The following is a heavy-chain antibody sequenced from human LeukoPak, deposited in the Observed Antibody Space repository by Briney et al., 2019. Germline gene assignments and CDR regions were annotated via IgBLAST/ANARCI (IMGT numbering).Heavy chain of an antibody. D-gene: IGHD5-18*01. CDR2: IWYDRSNK. Sequence: RTGGSLRLSCAASGFTFSSYGMHWVRQAPGKGLEWVAVIWYDRSNKYYADSVKGRFTISRDNSKNTLYLQMNSLRAEDTAVYYCARGNLRGYSYGYDLDYWGQGTLVTVSS. J-gene: IGHJ4*02. CDR1: GFTFSSYG. V-gene: IGHV3-33*01. CDR3: ARGNLRGYSYGYDLDY.